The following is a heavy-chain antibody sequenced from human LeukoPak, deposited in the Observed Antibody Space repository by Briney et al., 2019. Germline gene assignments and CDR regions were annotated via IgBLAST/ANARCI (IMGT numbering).Heavy chain of an antibody. CDR1: GYTFTSYG. V-gene: IGHV1-18*01. CDR3: ARKLSGTVTTEGDDY. D-gene: IGHD4-17*01. J-gene: IGHJ4*03. Sequence: ASVKVSCKASGYTFTSYGISWVRQAPGQGLEWMGWISAYNGNTNYAQKLQGRVTMTTDTSTSTAYMELRSLRSDDTAVYYCARKLSGTVTTEGDDYWGQGTTVTVSS. CDR2: ISAYNGNT.